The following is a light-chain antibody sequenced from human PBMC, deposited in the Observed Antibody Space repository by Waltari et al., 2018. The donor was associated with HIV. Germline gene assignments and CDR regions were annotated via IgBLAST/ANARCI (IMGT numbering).Light chain of an antibody. V-gene: IGLV2-23*02. CDR2: EVT. CDR3: CSCPRSGIRYV. Sequence: QSALTQPASVSGSPGQSITISCTGTSSNVGSDDLVSWYQQHPGEAPKLIIYEVTKRPSGVSNRYSCSKSGNTASLTISGLRAEDEADYYCCSCPRSGIRYVFGTGTKVTVL. J-gene: IGLJ1*01. CDR1: SSNVGSDDL.